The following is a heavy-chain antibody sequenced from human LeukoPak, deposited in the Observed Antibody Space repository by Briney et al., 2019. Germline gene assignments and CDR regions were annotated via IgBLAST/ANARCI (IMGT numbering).Heavy chain of an antibody. D-gene: IGHD2/OR15-2a*01. V-gene: IGHV4-59*12. Sequence: SETLSLTCTVSGGSISNNYWSWFRQPPGKGLEWIGYIYYGGSTNYNPSLKSRVTISVDTSKNQFSLKLSSVTAADTAVYYCARGRKMMYRGNNQSKYRNKGEYYFDYWGQGTLVTVSS. CDR1: GGSISNNY. J-gene: IGHJ4*02. CDR3: ARGRKMMYRGNNQSKYRNKGEYYFDY. CDR2: IYYGGST.